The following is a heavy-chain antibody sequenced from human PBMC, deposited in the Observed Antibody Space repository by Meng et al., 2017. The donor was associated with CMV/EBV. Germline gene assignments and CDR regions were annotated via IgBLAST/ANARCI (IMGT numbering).Heavy chain of an antibody. CDR2: IIPIFGTA. V-gene: IGHV1-69*05. Sequence: SVKVSCKASGYTFTSYDINWVRQATGQGLEWMGGIIPIFGTANYAQKFQGRVTITTDESTSTAYMELSSLRSEDTAVYYCARDRGCSSTSCYPNWFDPWGQGTLVTVSS. CDR3: ARDRGCSSTSCYPNWFDP. J-gene: IGHJ5*02. D-gene: IGHD2-2*01. CDR1: GYTFTSYD.